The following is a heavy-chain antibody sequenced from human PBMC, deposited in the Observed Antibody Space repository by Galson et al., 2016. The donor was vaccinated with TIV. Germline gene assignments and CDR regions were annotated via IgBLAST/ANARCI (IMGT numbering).Heavy chain of an antibody. Sequence: MGSIYHTGSTYSNPSLRSRLTMSVDTSKNQFSLILNSVTAADTAVYYCARDCTSTTCHIYYYGMDVWGQGTTVTVSS. J-gene: IGHJ6*02. CDR2: IYHTGST. CDR3: ARDCTSTTCHIYYYGMDV. V-gene: IGHV4-38-2*02. D-gene: IGHD2-2*02.